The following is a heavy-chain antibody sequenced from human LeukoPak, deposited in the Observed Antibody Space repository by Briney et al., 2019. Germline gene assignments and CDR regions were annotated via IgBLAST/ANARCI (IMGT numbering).Heavy chain of an antibody. Sequence: SETLSLTCTVSGGSISSYYRSWIRQPPGKGLEWIGYIYYSGSTNYNPSLKSRVTISVDTSKNQFSPKLNSVTAADTAVYYCARRTYFYDSSGYYFDCWGQGTLVTVSS. CDR3: ARRTYFYDSSGYYFDC. CDR1: GGSISSYY. J-gene: IGHJ4*02. V-gene: IGHV4-59*01. CDR2: IYYSGST. D-gene: IGHD3-22*01.